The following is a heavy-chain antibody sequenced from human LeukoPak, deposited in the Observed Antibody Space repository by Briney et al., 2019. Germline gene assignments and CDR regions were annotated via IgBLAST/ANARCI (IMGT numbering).Heavy chain of an antibody. J-gene: IGHJ4*02. CDR1: VGSIYNYY. D-gene: IGHD3-10*01. CDR2: IYYTGTT. Sequence: PSETLSLTCTVSVGSIYNYYWSWIRQPPGKGLEWLGYIYYTGTTDYNPSLKSRVTMSVDTSNNQFSLKLRSATAPDTAVYYCARHILASPPPGAFDFWGRGTLVTVSS. CDR3: ARHILASPPPGAFDF. V-gene: IGHV4-59*08.